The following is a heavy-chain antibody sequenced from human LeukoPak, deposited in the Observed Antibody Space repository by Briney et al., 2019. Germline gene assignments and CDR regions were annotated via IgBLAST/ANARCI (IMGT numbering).Heavy chain of an antibody. CDR1: GGSISSGGYS. Sequence: TLSLTCAVSGGSISSGGYSWSWIRQPPGKGLEWIGYIYHSGSTYYNPSLKSRVTISVDRSKNQFSLKLSSVTAADTAVYYCARSYGSGGYSYYFDYWGQGTLVTVSS. V-gene: IGHV4-30-2*01. CDR3: ARSYGSGGYSYYFDY. J-gene: IGHJ4*02. CDR2: IYHSGST. D-gene: IGHD3-10*01.